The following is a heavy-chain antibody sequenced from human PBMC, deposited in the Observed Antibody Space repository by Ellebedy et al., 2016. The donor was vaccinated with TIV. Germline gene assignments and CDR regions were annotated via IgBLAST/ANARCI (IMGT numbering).Heavy chain of an antibody. J-gene: IGHJ6*02. V-gene: IGHV1-69*06. D-gene: IGHD3-22*01. CDR2: PIPIFGSP. CDR1: GCTFSRYA. CDR3: ASNIADDASGYESGYYYYGMDV. Sequence: AASVKVSCKASGCTFSRYAISWVRQAPGQGLEWLGGPIPIFGSPNYAQKFQGRVTFTADKSRSTAYMELSSLRSEDTAVYYCASNIADDASGYESGYYYYGMDVWGQGTTVTVSS.